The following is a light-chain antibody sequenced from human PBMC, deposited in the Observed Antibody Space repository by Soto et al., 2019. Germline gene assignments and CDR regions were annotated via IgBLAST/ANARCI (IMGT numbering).Light chain of an antibody. J-gene: IGLJ2*01. CDR1: SRDIGAYNF. V-gene: IGLV2-14*01. CDR3: CSYAGSSSVV. CDR2: EVK. Sequence: QSVLTQPASVSGSPGQSITISCTGTSRDIGAYNFVSWYQHHPDKAPKLIIYEVKNRPSGVSDRFSGSKSGNTASLTISGLQAEDEADYYCCSYAGSSSVVFGGGTKLTVL.